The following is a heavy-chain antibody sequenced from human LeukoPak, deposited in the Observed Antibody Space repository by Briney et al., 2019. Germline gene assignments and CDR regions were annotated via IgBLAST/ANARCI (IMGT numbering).Heavy chain of an antibody. D-gene: IGHD3-3*01. Sequence: KSSETLSLTCTVSGGSISSSSYYWGWIRQPPGKGLEWIGSNYYSGSTYYNPSLKSRVTISVDTSKNQFSLKLSSVTAADTAVYYCARILEWLFYVDYWGQGTLVTVSS. CDR2: NYYSGST. CDR1: GGSISSSSYY. J-gene: IGHJ4*02. CDR3: ARILEWLFYVDY. V-gene: IGHV4-39*01.